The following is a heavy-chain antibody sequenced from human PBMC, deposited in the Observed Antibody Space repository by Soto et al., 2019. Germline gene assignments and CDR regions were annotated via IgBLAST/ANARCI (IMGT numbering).Heavy chain of an antibody. CDR1: GGSISSYY. Sequence: SETLSLTCTVSGGSISSYYWSWIRQPPGKGLEWIAYIYYGGNTNYNPSLKSRVTVSVDTSKNQFSLKLNSVTAADTAVYYCARQAAAPGIDLWFDPWGQGTLVTVSS. CDR2: IYYGGNT. V-gene: IGHV4-59*08. CDR3: ARQAAAPGIDLWFDP. D-gene: IGHD6-13*01. J-gene: IGHJ5*02.